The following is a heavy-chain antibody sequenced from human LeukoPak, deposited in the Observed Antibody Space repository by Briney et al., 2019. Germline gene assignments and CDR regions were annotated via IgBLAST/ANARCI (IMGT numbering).Heavy chain of an antibody. D-gene: IGHD4-17*01. CDR1: GYTFTAYH. CDR2: INPNSGDT. CDR3: ASDVAKVTPGDH. V-gene: IGHV1-2*06. Sequence: EASVKVSCKASGYTFTAYHVHWVRQAPGQGLEWMGHINPNSGDTWYAQKFQGRVTMTRDTSISTTYVELSRLRSDDTALYYCASDVAKVTPGDHWGQGTQATVSS. J-gene: IGHJ4*02.